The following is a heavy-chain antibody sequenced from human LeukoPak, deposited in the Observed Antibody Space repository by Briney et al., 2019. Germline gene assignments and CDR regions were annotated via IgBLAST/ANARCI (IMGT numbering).Heavy chain of an antibody. CDR1: GYTFSDYS. D-gene: IGHD2-2*02. CDR3: ARRDCRSTSCYNANYGLDV. Sequence: APVKLSCKASGYTFSDYSLHWVREAPGQGLEWMGWMNPNSGGTNYARNFQGRVPMPRDTSISTAYMELSRLRSDDTAVYYCARRDCRSTSCYNANYGLDVWGQGATVTVSS. V-gene: IGHV1-2*02. CDR2: MNPNSGGT. J-gene: IGHJ6*02.